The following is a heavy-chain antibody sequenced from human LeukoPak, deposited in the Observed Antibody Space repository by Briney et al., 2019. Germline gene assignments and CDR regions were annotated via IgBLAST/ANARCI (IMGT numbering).Heavy chain of an antibody. V-gene: IGHV3-23*01. CDR1: GFTFSNYA. CDR2: ISGSGGST. CDR3: ANDYGDYEVYFDY. D-gene: IGHD4-17*01. Sequence: GGSLRLSCAASGFTFSNYAMSWVRQAPGKGLEWVSAISGSGGSTYYADSVKGRFTISRDNSKSTLYLQMDSLRAEDTAINYCANDYGDYEVYFDYWGQGTLVTVSS. J-gene: IGHJ4*02.